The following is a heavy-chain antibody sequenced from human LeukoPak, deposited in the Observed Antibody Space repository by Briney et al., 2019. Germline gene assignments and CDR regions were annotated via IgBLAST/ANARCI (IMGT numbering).Heavy chain of an antibody. CDR3: AKGVDGGEYYYYMDV. CDR1: GFTFSSYG. CDR2: ISGSGGST. Sequence: GGTLRLSCAASGFTFSSYGMSWVRQAPGKGLEWVSAISGSGGSTYYADSVKGRFTISRDNSKNTLYLQMNSLRAEDTAVYYCAKGVDGGEYYYYMDVWGKGTTVTISS. J-gene: IGHJ6*03. D-gene: IGHD2-21*01. V-gene: IGHV3-23*01.